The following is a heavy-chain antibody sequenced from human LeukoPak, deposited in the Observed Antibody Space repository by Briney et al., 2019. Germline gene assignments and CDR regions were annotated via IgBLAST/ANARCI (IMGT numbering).Heavy chain of an antibody. CDR2: LKTKPAGCTT. CDR1: GFTFTNAD. V-gene: IGHV3-15*01. CDR3: TTSLYSGYDWGSDY. D-gene: IGHD3-16*01. J-gene: IGHJ4*02. Sequence: PGGSLRLSCAASGFTFTNADMTWDRPAPGKGLEGVGRLKTKPAGCTTESAAPVKVRCTISRDDSKKKLYLQMNSLKTEDTAVYYCTTSLYSGYDWGSDYWGEGTLVTVPS.